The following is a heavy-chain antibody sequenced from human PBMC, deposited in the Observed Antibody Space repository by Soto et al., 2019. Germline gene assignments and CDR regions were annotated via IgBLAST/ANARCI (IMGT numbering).Heavy chain of an antibody. CDR1: GFTFDDYA. V-gene: IGHV3-9*01. Sequence: EVQLVESGGGLVQPGRSLRLSCAASGFTFDDYAMHWVRQAPGKGLEWVSGISWNSGSIGYADSVKGRFTISRDNAKNSLYLQMNSLRAEDTALYYCAKGYEFWSGYFGYWGQGTLVTVSS. D-gene: IGHD3-3*01. J-gene: IGHJ4*02. CDR3: AKGYEFWSGYFGY. CDR2: ISWNSGSI.